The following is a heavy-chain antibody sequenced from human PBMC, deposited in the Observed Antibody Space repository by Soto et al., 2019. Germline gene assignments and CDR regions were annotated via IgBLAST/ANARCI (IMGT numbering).Heavy chain of an antibody. V-gene: IGHV3-33*01. CDR2: IWFDGSNK. D-gene: IGHD3-22*01. CDR3: ARDAEVYDSSGYYDY. Sequence: GGSLRLSCAASGFTFSSYGMHWVRQAPGKGLEWVAVIWFDGSNKYYADSVKGRFTISRDNSKNTLYLQMNSLRAEDAAVYYCARDAEVYDSSGYYDYWGQGT. J-gene: IGHJ4*02. CDR1: GFTFSSYG.